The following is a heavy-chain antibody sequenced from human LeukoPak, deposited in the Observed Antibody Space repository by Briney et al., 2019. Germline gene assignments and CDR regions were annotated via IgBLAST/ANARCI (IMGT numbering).Heavy chain of an antibody. CDR1: GFTFDDYA. CDR2: ISWNSGSI. J-gene: IGHJ5*02. V-gene: IGHV3-9*01. Sequence: GGSLRLSCAAAGFTFDDYAMHWVRQGPGKGLEWVSGISWNSGSIGYADSVKGRFTISRDNAKNSLYLQMNSLRAEDTAVYYCASFTRFDPWSQGTLVTVSS. CDR3: ASFTRFDP. D-gene: IGHD1-26*01.